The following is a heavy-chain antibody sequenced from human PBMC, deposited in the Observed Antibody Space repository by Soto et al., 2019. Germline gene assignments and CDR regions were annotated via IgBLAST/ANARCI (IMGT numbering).Heavy chain of an antibody. D-gene: IGHD2-21*02. CDR2: INHSGST. Sequence: QVQLQQWGAGLLKPSETLSLTCAVYGGSFSGYYWSWIRQPPGKGLEWIGAINHSGSTNYNPSLKSRVTISVDTSKNQFSLKLSSVTAADTAVYYCARGRGDSDAFDIWGQGTMVTVSS. CDR3: ARGRGDSDAFDI. V-gene: IGHV4-34*01. CDR1: GGSFSGYY. J-gene: IGHJ3*02.